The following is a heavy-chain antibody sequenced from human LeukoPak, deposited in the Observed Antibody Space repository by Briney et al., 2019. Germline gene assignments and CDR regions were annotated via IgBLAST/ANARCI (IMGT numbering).Heavy chain of an antibody. D-gene: IGHD1-26*01. V-gene: IGHV4-34*01. J-gene: IGHJ4*02. CDR1: GGSFSGYY. CDR3: ARDQGGSYYIDY. CDR2: INHSGST. Sequence: SETLSLTCAVYGGSFSGYYWSWIRQPPGKGLEWIGEINHSGSTNYNPSLKSRVTISVDTSKNQFSLKLSSVTAADTAVYYCARDQGGSYYIDYWGQGTLVTVSS.